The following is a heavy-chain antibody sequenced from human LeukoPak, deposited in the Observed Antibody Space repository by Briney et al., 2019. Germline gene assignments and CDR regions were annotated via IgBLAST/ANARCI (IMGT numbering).Heavy chain of an antibody. Sequence: PGGSLRLSCAASGFTFSSYSMNWVRQAPGKGLEWVSSISSSSSYIYYADSVKGRFTISRDNAKNSLYLQMNSLRAEDTAVYYCASTTYCTNGVCYLRRAFDIWGQGTMVTVSS. CDR2: ISSSSSYI. CDR3: ASTTYCTNGVCYLRRAFDI. J-gene: IGHJ3*02. D-gene: IGHD2-8*01. V-gene: IGHV3-21*01. CDR1: GFTFSSYS.